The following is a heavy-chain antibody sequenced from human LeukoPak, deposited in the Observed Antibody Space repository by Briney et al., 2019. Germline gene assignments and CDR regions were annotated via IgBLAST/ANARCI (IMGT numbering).Heavy chain of an antibody. CDR2: INPDSGGT. J-gene: IGHJ4*02. Sequence: ASVKVSCKASGYTFTGSYIHWVRQAPGQGHEWMGWINPDSGGTNYAQKLQGRVTMTTDTSTSTAYMELRSLRSDDTAVYYCARDIAVAGTPTFDYWGQGTLVTVSS. CDR3: ARDIAVAGTPTFDY. CDR1: GYTFTGSY. V-gene: IGHV1-2*02. D-gene: IGHD6-19*01.